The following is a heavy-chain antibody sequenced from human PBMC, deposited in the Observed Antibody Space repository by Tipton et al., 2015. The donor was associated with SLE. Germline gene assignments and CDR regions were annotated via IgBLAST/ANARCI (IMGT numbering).Heavy chain of an antibody. CDR1: GFTFSDYY. J-gene: IGHJ4*02. V-gene: IGHV3-11*01. CDR3: ASLYYYDSSFLDY. Sequence: SLRLSCAASGFTFSDYYMSWIRQAPGKGLEWVSYISSSGSTIYYADSVKGRFTISRDNAKNSLYLQMNSLRAEDTAVYYCASLYYYDSSFLDYWGQGTLVTVSS. CDR2: ISSSGSTI. D-gene: IGHD3-22*01.